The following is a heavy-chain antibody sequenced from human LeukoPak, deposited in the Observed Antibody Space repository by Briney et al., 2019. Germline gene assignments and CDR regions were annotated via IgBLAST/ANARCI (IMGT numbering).Heavy chain of an antibody. J-gene: IGHJ5*02. CDR1: GYTFTSYG. Sequence: GASVTVSCTASGYTFTSYGISWVRQAPGQGLEWMGWISAYNGNTNYAQKLQGRVTMTTDTSTSTAYMELRSLRSDDTAVYYCARSTSPRNWFDPWGQGTLVTVSS. D-gene: IGHD2/OR15-2a*01. V-gene: IGHV1-18*01. CDR3: ARSTSPRNWFDP. CDR2: ISAYNGNT.